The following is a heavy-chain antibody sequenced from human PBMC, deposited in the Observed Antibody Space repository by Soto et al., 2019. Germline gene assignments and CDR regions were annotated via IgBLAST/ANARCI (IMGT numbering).Heavy chain of an antibody. CDR1: GGSISSGDYY. CDR3: ARAGFATIYPGRNWFDP. CDR2: IYYSGST. D-gene: IGHD5-12*01. V-gene: IGHV4-30-4*01. Sequence: SETLSLTCTVSGGSISSGDYYWSWIRQPPGKGLEWIGYIYYSGSTYYNPSLKSRVTISVDTSKNQFSLNLSSVTAADTAMYYCARAGFATIYPGRNWFDPWGQGTPVTVSS. J-gene: IGHJ5*02.